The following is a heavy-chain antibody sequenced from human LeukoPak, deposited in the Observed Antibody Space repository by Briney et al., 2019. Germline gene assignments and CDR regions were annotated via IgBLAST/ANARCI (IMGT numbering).Heavy chain of an antibody. D-gene: IGHD2-15*01. Sequence: GGSLRLSCAASGFTFSSYWMSWVRQAPGKGLEWVANIKQDGSEKYYVDSVKGRFTISRDNAKNSLYLQMNSLRAEDTAVYYCARDPGWWPPAFAGFGYWGQGTLVTVSS. CDR3: ARDPGWWPPAFAGFGY. J-gene: IGHJ4*02. CDR1: GFTFSSYW. V-gene: IGHV3-7*01. CDR2: IKQDGSEK.